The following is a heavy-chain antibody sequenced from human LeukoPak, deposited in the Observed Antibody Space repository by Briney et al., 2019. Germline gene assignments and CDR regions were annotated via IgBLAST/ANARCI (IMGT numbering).Heavy chain of an antibody. CDR2: IYYSGST. J-gene: IGHJ5*02. CDR1: GGSISSYY. D-gene: IGHD3-3*01. V-gene: IGHV4-59*12. Sequence: SETLSLTCTVSGGSISSYYWSWIRQPPGKGLEWIGYIYYSGSTNYNPSLKSRVTISVDTSKNQFSLKLNSVTAADTAVYYCARDHLANLASRLFDPWGQGSLVTVSS. CDR3: ARDHLANLASRLFDP.